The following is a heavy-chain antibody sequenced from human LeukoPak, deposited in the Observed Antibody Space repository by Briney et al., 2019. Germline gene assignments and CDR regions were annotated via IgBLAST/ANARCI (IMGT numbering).Heavy chain of an antibody. CDR3: AKDRCSNGIGCYYYYMEV. CDR2: ISSSSSYI. CDR1: GFTFSSYS. D-gene: IGHD2-8*01. V-gene: IGHV3-21*01. Sequence: GGSLRLSCAASGFTFSSYSMNWVRQAPGKGLEWVSSISSSSSYIYYADSVKGRFTISRDNSNNILYLQMNSLRTEDTAVYYCAKDRCSNGIGCYYYYMEVWGKGTTVTISS. J-gene: IGHJ6*03.